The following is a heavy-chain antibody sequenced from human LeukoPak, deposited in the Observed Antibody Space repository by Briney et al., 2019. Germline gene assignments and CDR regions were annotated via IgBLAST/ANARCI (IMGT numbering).Heavy chain of an antibody. V-gene: IGHV1-3*03. J-gene: IGHJ3*01. Sequence: ASVKVSCTASGYTFTTYAIHWVRQAPGQRLEWMAWINTGNGNTKYSQELKGRVTITRDTSTNTVHMELTSLRSEDLATYYCARESIVARFPQAFDFWGQGAMVTVSS. CDR2: INTGNGNT. D-gene: IGHD5-12*01. CDR1: GYTFTTYA. CDR3: ARESIVARFPQAFDF.